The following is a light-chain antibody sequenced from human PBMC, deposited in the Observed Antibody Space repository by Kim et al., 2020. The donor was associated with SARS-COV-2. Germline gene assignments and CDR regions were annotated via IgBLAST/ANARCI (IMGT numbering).Light chain of an antibody. CDR1: QSVSSN. CDR2: GAS. J-gene: IGKJ1*01. V-gene: IGKV3-15*01. Sequence: CPGEKAPLSCRARQSVSSNLAWYQQKPGQAPRLLIYGASTRATGIPARFSGSGSGTEFTLTISSLQSEDFAVYYCQQYNNWPPWTFGQGTKVDIK. CDR3: QQYNNWPPWT.